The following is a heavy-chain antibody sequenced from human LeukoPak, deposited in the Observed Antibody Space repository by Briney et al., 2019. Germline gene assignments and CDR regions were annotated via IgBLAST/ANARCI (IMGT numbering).Heavy chain of an antibody. D-gene: IGHD2-15*01. Sequence: ASVKVSCKASGYTFSSYDINWVRQATGQGLEWMGWVNPNSGHTGYAQKFQGRVTMTRNTSISTAYMELSSLRSEDTAVYYCARGAPGSYCSGGSCPYFDYGGKETLVSVSS. J-gene: IGHJ4*02. CDR3: ARGAPGSYCSGGSCPYFDY. CDR2: VNPNSGHT. V-gene: IGHV1-8*01. CDR1: GYTFSSYD.